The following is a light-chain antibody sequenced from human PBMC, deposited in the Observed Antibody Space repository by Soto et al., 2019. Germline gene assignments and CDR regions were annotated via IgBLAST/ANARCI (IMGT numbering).Light chain of an antibody. Sequence: AIQMTQAQSSLSASVGDRVTITCRASQVIRNDLGWYQQKLGKAPKLLIYVASNLHSGVPSSLSGSGSGTYVPLTFASLQREDFATYYRRHDHNSPWTFGQPTKGDIK. CDR3: RHDHNSPWT. V-gene: IGKV1-6*01. J-gene: IGKJ1*01. CDR1: QVIRND. CDR2: VAS.